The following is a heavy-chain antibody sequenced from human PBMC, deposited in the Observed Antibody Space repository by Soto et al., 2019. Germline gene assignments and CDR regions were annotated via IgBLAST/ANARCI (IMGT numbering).Heavy chain of an antibody. V-gene: IGHV1-46*01. CDR3: ARGGSRGDIVVVPAVDCYYYYGMDV. Sequence: GASVKVSCKASGYTFTSYYMHWVRQAPGQGLEWMGIINPSGGSTSYAQKFQGRVTMTRDTSTSTVYMELSSLRSEDTAVYYCARGGSRGDIVVVPAVDCYYYYGMDVWGQGTTVTVSS. CDR2: INPSGGST. J-gene: IGHJ6*02. D-gene: IGHD2-2*01. CDR1: GYTFTSYY.